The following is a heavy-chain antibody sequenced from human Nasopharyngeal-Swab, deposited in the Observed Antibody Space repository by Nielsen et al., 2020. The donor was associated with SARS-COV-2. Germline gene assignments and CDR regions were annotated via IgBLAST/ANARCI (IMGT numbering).Heavy chain of an antibody. CDR2: INHSGST. J-gene: IGHJ6*02. V-gene: IGHV4-34*01. CDR1: GGSFSGYY. CDR3: ARRYSSSWSYYYYYGMDV. D-gene: IGHD6-13*01. Sequence: SETLSLTCAFYGGSFSGYYWSWIRQPPGKGLEWSGEINHSGSTNYNPSLKSRVTISVDTSTNQFSLKLSSVTAADTAVYYCARRYSSSWSYYYYYGMDVWGQGTTVTVSS.